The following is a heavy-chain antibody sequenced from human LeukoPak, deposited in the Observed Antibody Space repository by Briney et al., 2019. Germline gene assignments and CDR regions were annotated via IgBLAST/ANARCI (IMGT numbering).Heavy chain of an antibody. Sequence: SSETLSLTCTVSGGSVSSGTYYWTWIRQPAGKGLEWIGRIYTSGSTNFNPPLKSRVSISLDTSQNQFSLKVNTVTAADTAVYYCGCPTVTTPPTDFWGQGTLVTVFS. CDR1: GGSVSSGTYY. V-gene: IGHV4-61*02. D-gene: IGHD4-11*01. J-gene: IGHJ4*02. CDR2: IYTSGST. CDR3: GCPTVTTPPTDF.